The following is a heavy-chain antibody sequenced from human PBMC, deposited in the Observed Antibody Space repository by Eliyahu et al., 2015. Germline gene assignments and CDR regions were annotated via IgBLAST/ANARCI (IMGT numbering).Heavy chain of an antibody. CDR3: ARSPMAPVRIVGATGVFNY. CDR1: GGSFSGYY. D-gene: IGHD1-26*01. J-gene: IGHJ4*02. CDR2: INHSGST. Sequence: QVQLQQWGAGLLKPSETLSLTCAVYGGSFSGYYWSWIRQPPGKGLEWIGEINHSGSTNYNPSLKSRVTISVDTSKNQFSLKLSSVTAADTAVYYCARSPMAPVRIVGATGVFNYWGQGTLVTVSS. V-gene: IGHV4-34*01.